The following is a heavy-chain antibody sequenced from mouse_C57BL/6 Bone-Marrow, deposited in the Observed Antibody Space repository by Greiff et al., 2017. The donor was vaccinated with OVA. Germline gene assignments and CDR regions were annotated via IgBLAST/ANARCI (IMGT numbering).Heavy chain of an antibody. CDR2: ISSGGDYI. J-gene: IGHJ3*01. CDR1: GFTFSSYA. D-gene: IGHD1-1*01. V-gene: IGHV5-9-1*02. CDR3: TNYYGTPFAY. Sequence: EVKVVESGEGLVKPGGSLKLSCAASGFTFSSYAMSWVRQTPEKRLEWVAYISSGGDYIYYADTVKGRFTISRDNARNTLYLQMSSLKSEDTAMYYCTNYYGTPFAYWGQGTLVTVSA.